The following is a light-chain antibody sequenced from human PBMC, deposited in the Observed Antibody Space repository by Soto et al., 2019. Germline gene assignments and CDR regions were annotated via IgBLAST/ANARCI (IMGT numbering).Light chain of an antibody. Sequence: DIPMTQSPSSLSASVGDRITITCRASQSISDYLNWYQQKPGKAPKLLIYAASSLQSGVPSRFSGGGSGTTFTLTLNSLQPEDFATYYCQQSHHSPPSFGQGTQVEVK. CDR3: QQSHHSPPS. V-gene: IGKV1-39*01. J-gene: IGKJ1*01. CDR1: QSISDY. CDR2: AAS.